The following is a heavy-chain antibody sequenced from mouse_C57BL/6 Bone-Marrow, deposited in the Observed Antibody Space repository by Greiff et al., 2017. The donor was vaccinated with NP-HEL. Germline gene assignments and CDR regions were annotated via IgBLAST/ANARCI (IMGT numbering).Heavy chain of an antibody. D-gene: IGHD2-10*01. V-gene: IGHV1-54*01. CDR1: GYAFTNYL. CDR3: ARPYYGLDY. Sequence: QVQLQESGPELVRPGTSVKVSCKASGYAFTNYLIEWVKQRPGQGLEWIGVINPGSGGTNYNEKFKGKATLTADKSSSTAYMQLSSLTAEDSAVYFCARPYYGLDYGGQGTTLTGSS. J-gene: IGHJ2*01. CDR2: INPGSGGT.